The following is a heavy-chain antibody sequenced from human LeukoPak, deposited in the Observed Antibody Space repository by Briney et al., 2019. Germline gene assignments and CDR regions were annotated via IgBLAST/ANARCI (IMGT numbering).Heavy chain of an antibody. CDR3: ARDRVYNSGWYGFDY. D-gene: IGHD6-19*01. J-gene: IGHJ4*02. CDR1: GYTFTGYY. V-gene: IGHV1-2*02. CDR2: INPNSGDT. Sequence: ASVKVSCKASGYTFTGYYMNWVRQAPGQGLEWMGWINPNSGDTNYPRKFQGRVTMSRDTSISTAYMELSRLRSDDTAVYYCARDRVYNSGWYGFDYWGQGTLVTVSS.